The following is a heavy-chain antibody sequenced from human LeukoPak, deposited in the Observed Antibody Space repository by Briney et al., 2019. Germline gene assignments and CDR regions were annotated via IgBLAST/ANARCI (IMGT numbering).Heavy chain of an antibody. J-gene: IGHJ4*02. V-gene: IGHV4-34*01. D-gene: IGHD6-13*01. CDR3: ARGWEYSSRAYYFDY. Sequence: SETLSLTCAVYGGSFSGYYWSWIRQPPGKGLEWIGEINHSGSTNYNPSLKSRATISVDTSKNQFSLKLSSVTAADTAVYYCARGWEYSSRAYYFDYWGQGTLVTVSS. CDR1: GGSFSGYY. CDR2: INHSGST.